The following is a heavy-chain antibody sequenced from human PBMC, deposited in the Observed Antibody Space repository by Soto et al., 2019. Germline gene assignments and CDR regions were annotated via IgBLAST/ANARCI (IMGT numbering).Heavy chain of an antibody. CDR3: ARDGHCSSTSCLVYFDY. J-gene: IGHJ4*02. V-gene: IGHV1-18*04. CDR2: ISAYNGNT. CDR1: GYTFTSYG. D-gene: IGHD2-2*01. Sequence: GASVKVSCKASGYTFTSYGISWLRQAPGQGLEWMGWISAYNGNTNYAQKLQGRVTMTTDTSTSTAYMELRSLRSDDTAVYYCARDGHCSSTSCLVYFDYWGQGTLVTVSS.